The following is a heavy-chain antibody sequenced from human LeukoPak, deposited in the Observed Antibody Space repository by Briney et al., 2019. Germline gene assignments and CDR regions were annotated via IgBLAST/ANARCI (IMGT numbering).Heavy chain of an antibody. Sequence: ASVKVSCKASGYTFTGYYMHWVRQAPGQGLEWMGWINPNSGGTNYAQKFQGRVTMTRDTSISTAYMELSRLRSDDTAVYYCARGGVATILGIDYWSQGTLVTVSS. D-gene: IGHD5-12*01. CDR3: ARGGVATILGIDY. CDR2: INPNSGGT. J-gene: IGHJ4*02. CDR1: GYTFTGYY. V-gene: IGHV1-2*02.